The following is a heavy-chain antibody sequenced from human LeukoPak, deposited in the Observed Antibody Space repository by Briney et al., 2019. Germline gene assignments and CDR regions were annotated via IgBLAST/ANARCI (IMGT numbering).Heavy chain of an antibody. CDR2: VFNNGGT. J-gene: IGHJ4*02. V-gene: IGHV4-59*01. Sequence: SETLSLTCTVSGGSIGSYHWNWIRQPSGKGLGWIGIVFNNGGTKHNPSLKSRVAISVDTSKNQFALKLTSVTAADTAVYYCVASYGGYVLDYWGQGALVIVSS. CDR3: VASYGGYVLDY. CDR1: GGSIGSYH. D-gene: IGHD5-12*01.